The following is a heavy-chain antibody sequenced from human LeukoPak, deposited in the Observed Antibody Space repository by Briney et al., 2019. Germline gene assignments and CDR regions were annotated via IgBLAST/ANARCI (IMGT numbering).Heavy chain of an antibody. J-gene: IGHJ5*02. D-gene: IGHD6-13*01. V-gene: IGHV3-23*01. CDR2: ISGSGGST. CDR3: AKTDSSSWYVSNWFDP. Sequence: GGSLRLSCAASGFTFSSYAMIWVRQAPGKGLEWVSAISGSGGSTYYADSVKGRFTISRDNSKNTLYLQMNSLRAEDTAVYYCAKTDSSSWYVSNWFDPWGQGTLVTVSS. CDR1: GFTFSSYA.